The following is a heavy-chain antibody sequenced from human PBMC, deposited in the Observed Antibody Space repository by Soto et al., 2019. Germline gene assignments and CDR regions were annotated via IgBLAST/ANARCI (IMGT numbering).Heavy chain of an antibody. D-gene: IGHD5-18*01. CDR2: IKSKTDGGTT. CDR1: GFTFSNAW. J-gene: IGHJ4*02. CDR3: TTLTVDTAMVTPDY. V-gene: IGHV3-15*01. Sequence: WWSLRLSCSASGFTFSNAWMSWFRQAPGKGLEWVGRIKSKTDGGTTDYAAPVKGRLTISRDDSKNTLYLQMNSLKTEDTAVYYCTTLTVDTAMVTPDYWGQGTLVTVSS.